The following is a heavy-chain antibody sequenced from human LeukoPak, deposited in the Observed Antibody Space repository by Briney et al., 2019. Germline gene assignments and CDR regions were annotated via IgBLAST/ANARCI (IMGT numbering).Heavy chain of an antibody. Sequence: PGGSLRLSCAASGLTFSSYWMSWVRQAPGKGLEWVANIKQDGSEKYYVDSVKGRFTISRDNAKNSLYLQMNSLRAEDTAVYYCARGGYYDSSGYYYVVYWGQGTLVTVSS. CDR3: ARGGYYDSSGYYYVVY. J-gene: IGHJ4*02. CDR1: GLTFSSYW. CDR2: IKQDGSEK. D-gene: IGHD3-22*01. V-gene: IGHV3-7*01.